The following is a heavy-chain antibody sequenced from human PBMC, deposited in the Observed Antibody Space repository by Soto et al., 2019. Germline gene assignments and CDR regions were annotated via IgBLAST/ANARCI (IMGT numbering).Heavy chain of an antibody. CDR2: IWYDGSNK. J-gene: IGHJ4*02. V-gene: IGHV3-33*08. CDR3: ATTRSRAPSGLFDN. Sequence: PGGSLRLSCAASGFTFSSYAMHWVRQAPGKGLEWVAVIWYDGSNKYYADSVKGRFTISRDNSKNTLYLQMNSLRAEDTAIYFCATTRSRAPSGLFDNWGQGTLVTVSS. CDR1: GFTFSSYA. D-gene: IGHD2-15*01.